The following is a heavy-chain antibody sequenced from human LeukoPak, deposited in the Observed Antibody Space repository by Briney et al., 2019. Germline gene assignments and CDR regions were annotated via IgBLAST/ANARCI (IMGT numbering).Heavy chain of an antibody. D-gene: IGHD3-3*01. CDR3: ARLAYKDFWSRPHDGFDA. J-gene: IGHJ3*01. Sequence: GESLKISCEGFGNRFTSYWIAWVRQPPGKGLEWMGIIHLGDSETRYSPTFQGRVTFLADKSTATALLQWTSLKASDTAMYYCARLAYKDFWSRPHDGFDAWGQGTMVTVSS. CDR1: GNRFTSYW. V-gene: IGHV5-51*01. CDR2: IHLGDSET.